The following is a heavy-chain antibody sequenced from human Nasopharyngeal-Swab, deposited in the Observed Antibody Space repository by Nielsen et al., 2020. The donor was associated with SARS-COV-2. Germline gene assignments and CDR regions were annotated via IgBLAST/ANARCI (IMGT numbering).Heavy chain of an antibody. D-gene: IGHD6-6*01. CDR2: ISGSGGST. V-gene: IGHV3-23*01. J-gene: IGHJ5*02. CDR3: AKRPYGSSSRLNWFDP. CDR1: GFTFSSYA. Sequence: GESLKISCAASGFTFSSYAMSWVRQAPGKGLEWVSAISGSGGSTYYADSVKGRFTISRDNSKNTLYLQMNSLRAEDTAVYYCAKRPYGSSSRLNWFDPWGQGTLVTVSS.